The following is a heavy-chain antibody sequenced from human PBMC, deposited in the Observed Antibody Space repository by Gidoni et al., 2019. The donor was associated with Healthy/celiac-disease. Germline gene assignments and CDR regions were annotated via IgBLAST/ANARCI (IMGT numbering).Heavy chain of an antibody. D-gene: IGHD6-19*01. V-gene: IGHV4-61*01. Sequence: QVQLQESCPGLVKPSEPLSLTCTVSGRSVSIGSYYWSWIRQPPGKGLEWIGYIYYSGSTNYNPSLKSRVTISVDTSKNQFSLKLSSVTAADTAVYYCARDKVGSGGYNWFDPWGQGTLVTVSS. CDR2: IYYSGST. CDR3: ARDKVGSGGYNWFDP. CDR1: GRSVSIGSYY. J-gene: IGHJ5*02.